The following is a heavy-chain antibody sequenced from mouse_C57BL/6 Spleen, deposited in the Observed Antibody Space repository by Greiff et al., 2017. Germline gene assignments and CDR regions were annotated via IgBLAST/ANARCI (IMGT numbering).Heavy chain of an antibody. D-gene: IGHD1-1*01. CDR3: ARSYGSSYGY. J-gene: IGHJ2*01. Sequence: QVQLQQPGAELVMPGASVKLSCKASGYTFTSYWMHWVKQRPGQGLEWIGEIDPSDSYPNYNQKFKGKSTLTVDQSSSTAYMQLSSLTSEDSAVYYCARSYGSSYGYWGQGTTLTVSS. V-gene: IGHV1-69*01. CDR1: GYTFTSYW. CDR2: IDPSDSYP.